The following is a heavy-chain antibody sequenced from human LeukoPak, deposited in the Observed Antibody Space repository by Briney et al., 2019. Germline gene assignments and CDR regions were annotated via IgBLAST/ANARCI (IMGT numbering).Heavy chain of an antibody. D-gene: IGHD3-9*01. CDR1: GFDFTSYW. V-gene: IGHV5-51*01. J-gene: IGHJ4*02. CDR3: ARLFPEYRHSRYFDWLVPSSDY. CDR2: IYPGDSDT. Sequence: PGESLKISCQGSGFDFTSYWIGWVRQMPGKGLEWMGIIYPGDSDTRYSPSFQGQVTISADKSISTAYLQWSSLKASDTAMYYCARLFPEYRHSRYFDWLVPSSDYWGQGTLVTVSS.